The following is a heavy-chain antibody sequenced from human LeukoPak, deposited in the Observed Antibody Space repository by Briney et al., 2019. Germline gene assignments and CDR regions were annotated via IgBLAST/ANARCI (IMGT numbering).Heavy chain of an antibody. J-gene: IGHJ4*02. Sequence: SETPSLTCAVYGGSFSGYYWSWIRQPPGKGLEWIGEINHSGSTNYNPSLKSRVTISVDTSKNQFSLKLSSVTPEDTAVYFCARDMGTTGWYTFDYWGQGTLVTVSS. V-gene: IGHV4-34*01. CDR2: INHSGST. D-gene: IGHD6-19*01. CDR1: GGSFSGYY. CDR3: ARDMGTTGWYTFDY.